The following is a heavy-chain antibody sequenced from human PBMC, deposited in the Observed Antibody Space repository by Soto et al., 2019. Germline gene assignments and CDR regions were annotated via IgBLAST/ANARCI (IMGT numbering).Heavy chain of an antibody. CDR3: ARKAYYYDSSGYYSFDY. D-gene: IGHD3-22*01. CDR1: GGSFSGYY. CDR2: INHSGST. J-gene: IGHJ4*02. V-gene: IGHV4-34*01. Sequence: SETLSLTCAVYGGSFSGYYWSWIRQPPGKGLEWFGEINHSGSTNYNPSLKSRVTISVDTSKNQFSLKLSSVTAADTAVYYCARKAYYYDSSGYYSFDYWGQGTLVTVSS.